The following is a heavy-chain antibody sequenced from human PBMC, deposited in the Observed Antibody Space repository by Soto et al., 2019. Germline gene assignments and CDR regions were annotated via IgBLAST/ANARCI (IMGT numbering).Heavy chain of an antibody. V-gene: IGHV3-21*01. J-gene: IGHJ6*02. D-gene: IGHD6-19*01. Sequence: EVQLVESGGGLVKPGGSLTLSCAASGFTFSNYTMNWVRQAPGKGLEWVSSISRSSRNIYYADSVKGRFTISRDNAKNALYLHMNSLRVGDTAVYYCARDLKVAGTNSFYYYGMDVWGQGTTVTVTS. CDR2: ISRSSRNI. CDR1: GFTFSNYT. CDR3: ARDLKVAGTNSFYYYGMDV.